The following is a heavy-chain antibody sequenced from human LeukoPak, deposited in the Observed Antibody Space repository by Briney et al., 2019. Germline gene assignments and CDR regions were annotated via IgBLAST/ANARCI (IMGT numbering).Heavy chain of an antibody. CDR2: INPSGGST. V-gene: IGHV1-46*01. Sequence: ASVKVSCKASGYTFTSYVMNWVRQAPGQGLEWMGIINPSGGSTSYAQKFQGRVTMTRDTSTSTVYMELSSLRSEDTAVYYCVLSLNGDYQSGYFDLWGRGTLVTVSS. J-gene: IGHJ2*01. CDR1: GYTFTSYV. D-gene: IGHD4-17*01. CDR3: VLSLNGDYQSGYFDL.